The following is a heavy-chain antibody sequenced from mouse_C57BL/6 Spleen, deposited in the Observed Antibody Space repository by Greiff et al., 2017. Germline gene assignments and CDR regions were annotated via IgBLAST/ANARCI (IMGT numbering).Heavy chain of an antibody. V-gene: IGHV14-2*01. CDR2: IDPEDGDT. CDR1: GFNFTDYY. Sequence: VQLQQSGAELVKPGASVKLSCTASGFNFTDYYMHWVKQRPEQGLEWIGRIDPEDGDTKYAPKFKGKATITADTSSNTAYLQLSSLTSEDTAVYYCARWATVVARNFDYWGQGTTLTGSS. D-gene: IGHD1-1*01. J-gene: IGHJ2*01. CDR3: ARWATVVARNFDY.